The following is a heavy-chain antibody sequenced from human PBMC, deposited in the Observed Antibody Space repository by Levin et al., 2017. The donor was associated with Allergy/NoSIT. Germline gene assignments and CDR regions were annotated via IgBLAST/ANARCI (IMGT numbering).Heavy chain of an antibody. Sequence: SGGSLRLSCTVSGGSISSYYWSWIRQPPGKGLEWIGYIYYSGSTNYNPSLKSRVTISVDTSKKQFSLNLISVTAADTAVYYCARATMVRGDLDYWGQGTLVTVSS. CDR1: GGSISSYY. J-gene: IGHJ4*02. CDR3: ARATMVRGDLDY. V-gene: IGHV4-59*01. CDR2: IYYSGST. D-gene: IGHD3-10*01.